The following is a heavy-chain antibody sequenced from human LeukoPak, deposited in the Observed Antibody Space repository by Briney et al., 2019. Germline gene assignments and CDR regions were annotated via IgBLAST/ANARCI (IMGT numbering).Heavy chain of an antibody. D-gene: IGHD2-8*02. CDR2: ISSSSSYI. CDR1: GFTFSSYS. J-gene: IGHJ4*02. CDR3: ASSGGVAGTSFDF. V-gene: IGHV3-21*04. Sequence: GGSLRLSCAASGFTFSSYSMNWVRQAPGKGLEWVSSISSSSSYIYYADSVKGRFTISRDNAKNSLYLQMDSLRPEDTAFYYCASSGGVAGTSFDFWGQGTLVTVSS.